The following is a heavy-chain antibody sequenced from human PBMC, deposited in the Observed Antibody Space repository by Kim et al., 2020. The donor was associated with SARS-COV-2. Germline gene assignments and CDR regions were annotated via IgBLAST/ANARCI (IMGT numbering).Heavy chain of an antibody. Sequence: DSVKGRFTISRDNAKNSLYLQMNSLRAEDTAVYYCASIVVVVAAPYYFDYWGQGTLVTVSS. CDR3: ASIVVVVAAPYYFDY. J-gene: IGHJ4*02. V-gene: IGHV3-11*04. D-gene: IGHD2-15*01.